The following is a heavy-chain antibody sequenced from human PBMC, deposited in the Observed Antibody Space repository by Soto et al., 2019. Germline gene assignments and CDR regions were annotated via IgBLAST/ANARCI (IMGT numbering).Heavy chain of an antibody. CDR3: ARGDATKIVVTTYYAMDV. CDR2: IIPVFGTP. J-gene: IGHJ6*02. CDR1: GGSLSNYG. V-gene: IGHV1-69*12. Sequence: QVQLVQSGAEVKKPGSSVKVSCKASGGSLSNYGISWVRQAPGQGLEWMGAIIPVFGTPNYAQKFQDRVTITVDESTTTVYMVVRSLTSEDTAVYYCARGDATKIVVTTYYAMDVWGQGTTVTVSS. D-gene: IGHD3-22*01.